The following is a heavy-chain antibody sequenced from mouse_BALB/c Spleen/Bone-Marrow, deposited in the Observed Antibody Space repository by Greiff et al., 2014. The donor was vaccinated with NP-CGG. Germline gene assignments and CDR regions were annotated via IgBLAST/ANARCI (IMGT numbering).Heavy chain of an antibody. J-gene: IGHJ2*01. D-gene: IGHD1-1*01. CDR3: ARGGVDYFDY. CDR2: INPYNGGT. CDR1: GYSFNGYT. V-gene: IGHV1-26*01. Sequence: EVQLQQSGTELVKPGASMKLSCTASGYSFNGYTMNWVKQSHGQNLEWIGLINPYNGGTSYNQKFKGKATLTVDNSSSTAYMELXXXTSEDSAVYYCARGGVDYFDYWGQGTTPTVSS.